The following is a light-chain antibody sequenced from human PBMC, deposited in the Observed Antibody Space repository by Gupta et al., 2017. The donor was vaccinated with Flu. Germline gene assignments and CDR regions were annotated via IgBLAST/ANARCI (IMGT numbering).Light chain of an antibody. J-gene: IGKJ1*01. CDR2: EAS. CDR3: QQCSTEPPI. CDR1: RDSGSGY. Sequence: GTLSLCTGEGTAIPCSGSRDSGSGYLAWYQQKPGQAPRLLIYEASRRATDIPDRFSGSGSRTDFTLTISSLEPEDIAVYYCQQCSTEPPIFGPGTKVEIK. V-gene: IGKV3D-20*02.